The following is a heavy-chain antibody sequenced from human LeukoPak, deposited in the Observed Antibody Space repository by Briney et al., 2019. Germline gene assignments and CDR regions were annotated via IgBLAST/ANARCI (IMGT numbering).Heavy chain of an antibody. V-gene: IGHV1-24*01. CDR1: GYTLTELS. J-gene: IGHJ4*02. CDR2: FDPEDGET. Sequence: ASVKVSCKVSGYTLTELSMHWVRQAPGKGLEWMGGFDPEDGETIYAQKFQGRVTMTEDTSTDTAYMELSSLRSEDTAVYYCARVFYYYGSGSYYPLFDYWGQGTPVTVSP. CDR3: ARVFYYYGSGSYYPLFDY. D-gene: IGHD3-10*01.